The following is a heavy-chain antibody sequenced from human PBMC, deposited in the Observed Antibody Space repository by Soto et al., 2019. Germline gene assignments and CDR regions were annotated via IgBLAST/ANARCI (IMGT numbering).Heavy chain of an antibody. J-gene: IGHJ4*02. D-gene: IGHD6-19*01. CDR1: GFTFSSSW. CDR2: INSGATTT. CDR3: ARGPSGWFGYDY. V-gene: IGHV3-74*01. Sequence: EVQLVESGGGLVQPGGSLRLSCAASGFTFSSSWMHWVRQGPGKGLVWVSRINSGATTTNYADSVKGRFTISRDNAKNTLDPQMDSRTAEDTAGDYWARGPSGWFGYDYWGQGTLVTVSA.